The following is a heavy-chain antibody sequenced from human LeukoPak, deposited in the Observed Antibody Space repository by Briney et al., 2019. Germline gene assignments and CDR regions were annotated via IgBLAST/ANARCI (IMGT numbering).Heavy chain of an antibody. CDR2: IYYSGTT. CDR1: GGSISSGGYY. D-gene: IGHD5-24*01. CDR3: ARDGEMATIYFDY. J-gene: IGHJ4*02. Sequence: SQTLSLTCTVSGGSISSGGYYWSWIRQHPGKGLEWIGCIYYSGTTYYHPSLTSRVAISVDTSKNQFSLKLSSVTAADTAVYYCARDGEMATIYFDYWGQGTLVTVSS. V-gene: IGHV4-31*03.